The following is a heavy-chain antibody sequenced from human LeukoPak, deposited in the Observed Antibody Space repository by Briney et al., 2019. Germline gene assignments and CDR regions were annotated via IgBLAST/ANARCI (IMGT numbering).Heavy chain of an antibody. CDR2: IYYSGST. D-gene: IGHD3-9*01. V-gene: IGHV4-30-2*03. CDR3: ASGYYDILTGYSLNAFDI. J-gene: IGHJ3*02. Sequence: SETLSLTCAVSGGSISSGGYSWSWIRQPPGKGLEWIGYIYYSGSTYYNPSLKSRVTISVDTSKNQFSLKLSSVTAADTAVYYCASGYYDILTGYSLNAFDIWGQGTMVTVSS. CDR1: GGSISSGGYS.